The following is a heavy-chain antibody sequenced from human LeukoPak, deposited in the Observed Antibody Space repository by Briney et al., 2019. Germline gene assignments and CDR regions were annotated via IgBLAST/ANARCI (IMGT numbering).Heavy chain of an antibody. CDR3: ERAWGGWGWFGGDYGMDV. CDR1: GYTFTSYG. CDR2: ISAYNGNT. J-gene: IGHJ6*02. V-gene: IGHV1-18*01. Sequence: ASVKVSCKASGYTFTSYGISWVRQAPGQGLEWMGWISAYNGNTNYAQKLQGRVTMTTDTSTSTAYMQLRSLRSDDTAVYYCERAWGGWGWFGGDYGMDVWGQGTTVTVSS. D-gene: IGHD3-10*01.